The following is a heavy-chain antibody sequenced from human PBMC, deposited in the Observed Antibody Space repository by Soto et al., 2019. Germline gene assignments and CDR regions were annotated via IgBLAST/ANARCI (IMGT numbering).Heavy chain of an antibody. CDR2: IYYSGST. J-gene: IGHJ4*02. CDR3: ARGQSGSSKIFDS. CDR1: GGSISSYY. D-gene: IGHD1-26*01. V-gene: IGHV4-59*01. Sequence: SETLSLTCTVSGGSISSYYWSWIRQPPGKGLEWIGYIYYSGSTNYNPSLKSRVTISVDTSKNQFSLKLSSVTAADTAVYYCARGQSGSSKIFDSWGQGTLVTVSS.